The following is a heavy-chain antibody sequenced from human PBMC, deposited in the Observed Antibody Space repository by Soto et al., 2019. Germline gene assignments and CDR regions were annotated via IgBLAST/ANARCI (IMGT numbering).Heavy chain of an antibody. V-gene: IGHV4-30-4*01. CDR3: ARSWYYYDSSGYYPSWFDP. Sequence: SETLSLTCTVSGGSISSGDYYWSWIRQPPGKGLEWIGYIYYSGSTYYNPSLKSRVTISVDTSKNQFSLKLSSVTAADTAVYYCARSWYYYDSSGYYPSWFDPWGQGTLVTVSS. CDR1: GGSISSGDYY. D-gene: IGHD3-22*01. CDR2: IYYSGST. J-gene: IGHJ5*02.